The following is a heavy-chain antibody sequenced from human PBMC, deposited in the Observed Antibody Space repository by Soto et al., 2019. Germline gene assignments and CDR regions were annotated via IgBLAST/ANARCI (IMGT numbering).Heavy chain of an antibody. CDR2: IYHSGGT. CDR3: ARAGGSGYFDFWSRPYALHY. D-gene: IGHD3-3*01. CDR1: GGSISRGGYC. J-gene: IGHJ4*02. Sequence: PSETLSLTCAVSGGSISRGGYCWSWIRQPPGKGLEWIGYIYHSGGTYYNPSLKSRVTISVDRSKNQFSLKLSSVTAADTAVYYCARAGGSGYFDFWSRPYALHYWGQATLLTLSS. V-gene: IGHV4-30-2*01.